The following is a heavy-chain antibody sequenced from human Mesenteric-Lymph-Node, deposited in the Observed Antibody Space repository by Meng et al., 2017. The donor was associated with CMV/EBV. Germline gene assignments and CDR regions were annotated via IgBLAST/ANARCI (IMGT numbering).Heavy chain of an antibody. CDR2: ISSSSSYI. CDR3: APRDYYGMDV. J-gene: IGHJ6*02. V-gene: IGHV3-21*01. CDR1: GFTFSSYS. Sequence: ETLSLTCAASGFTFSSYSMNWVRQAPGKGLEWVSSISSSSSYIYYADSVKGRFTISRDNAKNSLYLQMNSLRAEDTAVYYCAPRDYYGMDVWGQGTTVTVSS.